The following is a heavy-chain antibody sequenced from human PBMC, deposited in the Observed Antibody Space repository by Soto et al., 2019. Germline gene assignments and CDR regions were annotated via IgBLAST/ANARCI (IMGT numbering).Heavy chain of an antibody. CDR3: ARYFRGSGRYFFDY. V-gene: IGHV3-7*03. J-gene: IGHJ4*02. Sequence: EVQLVESGGGLVQPGGSLRLSCVASGFTFISSFMGWIRQDPGKGLEWVANINQDGGVTYYVDSVEGRFTISRENTKGSLYLPMNSSRAEDTAMYYCARYFRGSGRYFFDYWGQGTLVTVSS. CDR2: INQDGGVT. D-gene: IGHD6-19*01. CDR1: GFTFISSF.